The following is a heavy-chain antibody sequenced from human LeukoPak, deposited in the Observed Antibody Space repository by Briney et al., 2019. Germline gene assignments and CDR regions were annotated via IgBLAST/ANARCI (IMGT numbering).Heavy chain of an antibody. CDR3: ARGSKPGDYHDY. CDR2: IYTSGST. CDR1: GGSISSYY. J-gene: IGHJ4*02. V-gene: IGHV4-4*07. Sequence: SETLSLTCTFSGGSISSYYWSWIRQPAGKGLEWIGHIYTSGSTNYNPSLKSRVTMSVDTSKNQFSLKLSSVTAADTAVYYCARGSKPGDYHDYWGQGTLVTVSS. D-gene: IGHD2/OR15-2a*01.